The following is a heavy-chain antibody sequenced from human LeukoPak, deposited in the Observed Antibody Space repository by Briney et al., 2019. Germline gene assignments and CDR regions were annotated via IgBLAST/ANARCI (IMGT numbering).Heavy chain of an antibody. D-gene: IGHD3-10*01. CDR2: ISGSGGGT. CDR3: AKDTRDGSGTYGYFDS. V-gene: IGHV3-23*01. J-gene: IGHJ4*02. Sequence: GGSLRLSCAASGFTFSSYAMSWVRQAPGKELEWVSGISGSGGGTYYADSVKGRFTISRDNSKNTLHLQMNSLRAEDTALYYCAKDTRDGSGTYGYFDSWGQGTLVTVSS. CDR1: GFTFSSYA.